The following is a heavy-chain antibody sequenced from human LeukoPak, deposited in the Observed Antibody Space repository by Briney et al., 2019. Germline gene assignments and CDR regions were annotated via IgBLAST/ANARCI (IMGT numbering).Heavy chain of an antibody. J-gene: IGHJ4*02. CDR2: IIPILGIA. D-gene: IGHD5-12*01. CDR1: GGTFSSYA. Sequence: ASVKVSCKASGGTFSSYAISWVRQAPGQGLEWMGRIIPILGIANYAQKFQGRVTITADKSTSTAYMELSSLRSEDTAVYYCARGGYSGPTNYDYWGQGTLVTVSS. CDR3: ARGGYSGPTNYDY. V-gene: IGHV1-69*04.